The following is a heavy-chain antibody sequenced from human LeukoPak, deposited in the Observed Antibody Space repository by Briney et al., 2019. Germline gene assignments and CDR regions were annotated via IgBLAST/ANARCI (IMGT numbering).Heavy chain of an antibody. CDR2: ISGSGGST. D-gene: IGHD6-19*01. Sequence: GGSLGFPCAASGLTFSSLAMSWVPRAQGKGLGWVSAISGSGGSTYYADSVKGRFTISRDNSKNTLYQQMNSLRAEDTAVYYCAKLKYSSIHYWGQGTLVTVSS. CDR1: GLTFSSLA. J-gene: IGHJ4*02. V-gene: IGHV3-23*01. CDR3: AKLKYSSIHY.